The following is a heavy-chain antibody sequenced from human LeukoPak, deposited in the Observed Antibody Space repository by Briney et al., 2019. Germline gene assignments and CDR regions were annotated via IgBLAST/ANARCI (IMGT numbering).Heavy chain of an antibody. CDR3: ARDLEGLERYFDY. V-gene: IGHV1-2*02. J-gene: IGHJ4*02. CDR2: INPDSGGT. D-gene: IGHD1-1*01. Sequence: ASVKVSCKASGYTFTGYYMHWVRQAPGQGLEWMGWINPDSGGTKYAQKCQGRVTMTRDTSIATAYMDLSRLTSDDTAIYYCARDLEGLERYFDYWGQGTLVTVSS. CDR1: GYTFTGYY.